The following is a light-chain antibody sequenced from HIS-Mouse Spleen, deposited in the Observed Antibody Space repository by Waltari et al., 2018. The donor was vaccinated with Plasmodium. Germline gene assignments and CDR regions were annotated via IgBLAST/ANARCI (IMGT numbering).Light chain of an antibody. CDR2: GAS. V-gene: IGKV3-15*01. CDR1: QSVSSN. Sequence: ELAMTKTHATVSVSPGQRSTAYCRDSQSVSSNLAWYQQKPGQAPRLLIYGASTRATGIPARFSGSGSGTEFTLTISSLQSEDFAVYYCQQYNNWSFTFGPGTKVDIK. CDR3: QQYNNWSFT. J-gene: IGKJ3*01.